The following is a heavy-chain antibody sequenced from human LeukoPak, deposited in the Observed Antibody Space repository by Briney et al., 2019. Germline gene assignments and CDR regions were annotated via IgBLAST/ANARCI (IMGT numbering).Heavy chain of an antibody. CDR3: ATSPVTTWWFDP. V-gene: IGHV4-61*02. CDR2: MYSSGTT. Sequence: SETLCLTCTVSGGSISSGSYSWNWIRQPAGKGLEWIGRMYSSGTTNYNPSLKSRVTISVDTSKNQFSLKLSSVTASDTAVYYCATSPVTTWWFDPWGQGTLVTVSS. D-gene: IGHD4-17*01. CDR1: GGSISSGSYS. J-gene: IGHJ5*02.